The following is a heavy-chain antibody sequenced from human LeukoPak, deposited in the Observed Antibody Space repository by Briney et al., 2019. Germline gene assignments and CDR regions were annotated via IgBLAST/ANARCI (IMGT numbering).Heavy chain of an antibody. J-gene: IGHJ4*02. CDR2: ISSSSSYI. CDR1: GFTFSSYY. D-gene: IGHD1-1*01. V-gene: IGHV3-21*01. CDR3: ASQTGVIDY. Sequence: GGSLRLSCAASGFTFSSYYMNWVRQVPGKGLEWVSSISSSSSYIYYADSVKGRFTISRDNAKNSLYLQMNSLRAEDTAVYYCASQTGVIDYWGQGTLVTVSS.